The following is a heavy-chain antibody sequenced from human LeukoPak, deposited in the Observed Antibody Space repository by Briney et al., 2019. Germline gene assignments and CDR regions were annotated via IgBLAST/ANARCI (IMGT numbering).Heavy chain of an antibody. Sequence: PSETLSLTCAVYGGSFSGYYWSWIRQPPGKGLEWIGYIYYSGSTYYNPSLKSRVTISVDTSKNQFSLKLSSVTAADTAVYYCARYTATGIYYYYGMDVWGQGTTVTVSS. V-gene: IGHV4-34*09. CDR1: GGSFSGYY. CDR2: IYYSGST. CDR3: ARYTATGIYYYYGMDV. D-gene: IGHD5-18*01. J-gene: IGHJ6*02.